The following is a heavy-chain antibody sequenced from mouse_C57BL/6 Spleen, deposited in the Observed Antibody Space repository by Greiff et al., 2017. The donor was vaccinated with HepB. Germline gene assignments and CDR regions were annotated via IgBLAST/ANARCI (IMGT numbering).Heavy chain of an antibody. J-gene: IGHJ3*01. D-gene: IGHD1-1*01. CDR2: IYPGSGNS. V-gene: IGHV1-76*01. CDR1: GYTFTDYY. CDR3: ASYYYYPFAY. Sequence: VQLQQSGAELVRPGASVKLSCKASGYTFTDYYINWVKQRPGQGLEWIARIYPGSGNSYYNEKFKGKATLTAEKSSSTAYMQLSSLTSEDSAVYFCASYYYYPFAYWGQGTLVTVSA.